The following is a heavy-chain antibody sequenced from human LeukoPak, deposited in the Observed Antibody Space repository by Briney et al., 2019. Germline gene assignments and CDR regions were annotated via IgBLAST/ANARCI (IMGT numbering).Heavy chain of an antibody. CDR3: ARDGGYYYGDAFGS. V-gene: IGHV4-59*01. CDR2: IDYSGST. J-gene: IGHJ3*02. D-gene: IGHD3-22*01. CDR1: GGSISTYY. Sequence: SETLSLTCSVSGGSISTYYWNWIRQPPGKGLEWIGNIDYSGSTNYNPSLKSRVIISVDWSKNEFSLKLTSVTAADTAVYFCARDGGYYYGDAFGSWGQGTTVTVSS.